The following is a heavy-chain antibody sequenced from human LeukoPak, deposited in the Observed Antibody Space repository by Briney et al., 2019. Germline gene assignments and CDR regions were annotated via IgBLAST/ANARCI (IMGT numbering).Heavy chain of an antibody. Sequence: GGSLRLSCAASGFTFSSYAMSWVRQAPGKGLEWVSAISGSGGSTYYADSVKGRFTISRDNSKNTLYLQMNSLRAEDTAVYYCAKGGYYDSSGYPFDYWGQGTLVTVPS. V-gene: IGHV3-23*01. CDR1: GFTFSSYA. CDR3: AKGGYYDSSGYPFDY. D-gene: IGHD3-22*01. J-gene: IGHJ4*02. CDR2: ISGSGGST.